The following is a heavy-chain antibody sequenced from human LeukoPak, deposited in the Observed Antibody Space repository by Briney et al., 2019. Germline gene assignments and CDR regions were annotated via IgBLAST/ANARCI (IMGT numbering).Heavy chain of an antibody. CDR2: INAGNGNT. V-gene: IGHV1-3*01. CDR3: ARDSYYDILTGYNDAFDI. CDR1: GYTFTSYA. D-gene: IGHD3-9*01. Sequence: APVKVSCKASGYTFTSYAMHWVRQAPGQRLEWMGWINAGNGNTKYSQKFQGRVTITRDTSASTAYMELSSLRSEDTAVYYCARDSYYDILTGYNDAFDIWGQATMVTVSS. J-gene: IGHJ3*02.